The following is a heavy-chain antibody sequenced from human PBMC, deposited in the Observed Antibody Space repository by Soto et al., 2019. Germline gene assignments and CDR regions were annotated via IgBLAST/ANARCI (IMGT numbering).Heavy chain of an antibody. CDR3: ARVNHLGYCSGGSCYGLDS. Sequence: QVQLVESGGGVVQPGRSLRLSCAASGFTFSIYGMHWVRQAPGKGLEWVAIAWFDGSIEYYADSVKGRFTISRDNSKKALDLQMTSLRAEDTAVYYCARVNHLGYCSGGSCYGLDSWCQGTLVTVSS. CDR1: GFTFSIYG. J-gene: IGHJ5*01. CDR2: AWFDGSIE. D-gene: IGHD2-15*01. V-gene: IGHV3-33*01.